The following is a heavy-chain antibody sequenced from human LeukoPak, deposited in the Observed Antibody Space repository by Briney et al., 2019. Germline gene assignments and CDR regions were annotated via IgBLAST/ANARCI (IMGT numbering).Heavy chain of an antibody. Sequence: PGGSLRHSCAASGFSFSTFGMNWVRQAPGKGLECVSSITSTSSYTYYADSVKGRFTISRDDAKNSLYLQMNSLRAEDTAVYYCARAVSTYGLDSWGQGTLVTVSS. V-gene: IGHV3-21*01. J-gene: IGHJ4*02. CDR3: ARAVSTYGLDS. D-gene: IGHD3-10*01. CDR1: GFSFSTFG. CDR2: ITSTSSYT.